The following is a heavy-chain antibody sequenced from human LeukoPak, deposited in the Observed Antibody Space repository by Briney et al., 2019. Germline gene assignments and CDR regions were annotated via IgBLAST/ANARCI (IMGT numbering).Heavy chain of an antibody. D-gene: IGHD2-2*01. CDR1: GFTFSSHG. V-gene: IGHV3-30*18. CDR2: ISNDGTNK. CDR3: AKGCSGSTTCYLIDY. Sequence: GGSLRLSCAASGFTFSSHGMHWVRQAPGKGLEWVAVISNDGTNKNYVDSVKGRFTISRDNSKNTLYLQMNSLRTEDTAVYYCAKGCSGSTTCYLIDYWGQGTLVTVSS. J-gene: IGHJ4*02.